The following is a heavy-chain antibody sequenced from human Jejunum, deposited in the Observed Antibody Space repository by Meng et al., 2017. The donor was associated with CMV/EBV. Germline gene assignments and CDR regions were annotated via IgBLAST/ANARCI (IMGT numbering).Heavy chain of an antibody. D-gene: IGHD4-17*01. V-gene: IGHV7-4-1*02. Sequence: KASGYRFISHAMEWVRQAPGQGLEWMGWINTNTGNPTYAQGLAGRFVFSLDTSVGTAYLQITNLKAEDTAVYYCARGGNPEYGDYTYWGQGTLVTVSS. J-gene: IGHJ4*02. CDR2: INTNTGNP. CDR3: ARGGNPEYGDYTY. CDR1: GYRFISHA.